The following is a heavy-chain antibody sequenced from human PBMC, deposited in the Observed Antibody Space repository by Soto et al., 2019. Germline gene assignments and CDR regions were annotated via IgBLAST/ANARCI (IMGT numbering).Heavy chain of an antibody. J-gene: IGHJ4*02. CDR3: ARSGSAYSQYIFDY. D-gene: IGHD3-22*01. CDR2: VSYSGRT. V-gene: IGHV4-61*01. Sequence: QVQLQESVPGLVKPSETLSLTCTVSSGSVSNDLYFWSWLRQPPGKGLEWIGYVSYSGRTNQNPSLKSRVTMSVDASKNRFSLRLTSVTAADTAMYYCARSGSAYSQYIFDYWGQGTLVTVSS. CDR1: SGSVSNDLYF.